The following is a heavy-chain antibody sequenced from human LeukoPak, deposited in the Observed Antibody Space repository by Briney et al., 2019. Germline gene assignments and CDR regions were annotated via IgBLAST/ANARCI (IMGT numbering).Heavy chain of an antibody. CDR3: AKDQVWIVVGSFDY. CDR1: GFTFSSYA. Sequence: GGSLRLSCAASGFTFSSYAMSWVREAPGKGLEWVSGISGSGGSTYYADSVKGRFTISRDNSKNTLYLQMTSLRAEDTAVYYCAKDQVWIVVGSFDYWGQGTLVTVSS. V-gene: IGHV3-23*01. J-gene: IGHJ4*02. CDR2: ISGSGGST. D-gene: IGHD3-22*01.